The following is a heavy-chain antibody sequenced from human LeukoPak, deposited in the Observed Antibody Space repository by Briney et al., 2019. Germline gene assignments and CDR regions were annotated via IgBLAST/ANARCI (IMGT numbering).Heavy chain of an antibody. CDR1: GYSFTSYW. CDR3: ARSGRHYDSSGYYSNYYYYYGMDV. Sequence: GESLKISCKGSGYSFTSYWIGWVRQMPGKGLEWMGIIYPGDSDTRYSPSFQGQVTISADKSISTAYLQWSSLKASDTAMYYCARSGRHYDSSGYYSNYYYYYGMDVWAKGPRSPSP. D-gene: IGHD3-22*01. V-gene: IGHV5-51*01. J-gene: IGHJ6*02. CDR2: IYPGDSDT.